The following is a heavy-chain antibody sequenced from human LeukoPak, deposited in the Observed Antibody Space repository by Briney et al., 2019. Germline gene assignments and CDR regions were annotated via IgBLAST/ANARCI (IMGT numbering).Heavy chain of an antibody. CDR2: IIPIFGTA. J-gene: IGHJ4*02. CDR1: GGTFSSYA. CDR3: ARGQDWAAAGTGYYFDY. V-gene: IGHV1-69*05. Sequence: ASVKVSCKASGGTFSSYAISWVRQPPGQGLEWMGGIIPIFGTANYAQKFQGRVTITTDESTSTAYMELSSLRSEDTAVYYCARGQDWAAAGTGYYFDYWGQGTLVTVSS. D-gene: IGHD6-13*01.